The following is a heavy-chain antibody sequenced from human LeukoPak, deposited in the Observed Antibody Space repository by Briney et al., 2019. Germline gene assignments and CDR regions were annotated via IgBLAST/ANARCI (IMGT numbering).Heavy chain of an antibody. Sequence: SETLSLMCTASGDSISSSSYYWGWIRQPPGKGLEWIESIYYSGSTYYNPSLKSRVTVSVDTSKNQFSLKLSSVTAADTAVYYCARLRRNIANHWGQGTLVTVSS. D-gene: IGHD2/OR15-2a*01. V-gene: IGHV4-39*01. CDR1: GDSISSSSYY. CDR2: IYYSGST. CDR3: ARLRRNIANH. J-gene: IGHJ5*02.